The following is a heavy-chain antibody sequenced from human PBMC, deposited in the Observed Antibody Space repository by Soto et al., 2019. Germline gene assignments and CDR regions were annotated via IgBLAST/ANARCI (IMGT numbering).Heavy chain of an antibody. Sequence: EVQLLESGGGLVQPGGSLRLSCAASGFTVSSCAMSWVRQAPGKGLEWVSVITTSGANTYYADSVKGRFTISRDNSRNTRYLQMNTLGAEDTAVYYCANRGKYYFDHWGQGTLVTVSS. V-gene: IGHV3-23*01. CDR2: ITTSGANT. CDR3: ANRGKYYFDH. CDR1: GFTVSSCA. J-gene: IGHJ4*02.